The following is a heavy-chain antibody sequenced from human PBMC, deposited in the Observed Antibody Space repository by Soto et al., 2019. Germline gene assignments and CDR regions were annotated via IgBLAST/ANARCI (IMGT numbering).Heavy chain of an antibody. CDR3: AKARTGPYYDILTGDDNDYYYGIDV. CDR1: GFTFDDYA. D-gene: IGHD3-9*01. CDR2: ISGDGGST. Sequence: GGSLRLSCAASGFTFDDYAMHWVRQAPGKGLEWVSLISGDGGSTYYADSVKGRFTIARDNSKNSLFLQMNSRRTEHTALYYCAKARTGPYYDILTGDDNDYYYGIDVWGQGTTVTVSS. V-gene: IGHV3-43*02. J-gene: IGHJ6*02.